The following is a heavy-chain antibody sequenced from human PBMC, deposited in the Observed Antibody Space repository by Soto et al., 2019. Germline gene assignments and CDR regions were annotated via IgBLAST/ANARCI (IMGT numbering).Heavy chain of an antibody. V-gene: IGHV3-30-3*01. J-gene: IGHJ4*02. CDR1: GFMFSRYA. CDR3: VRSRSGAGPDPFGY. D-gene: IGHD3-3*01. Sequence: QVQLVESGGRVVQPGGSLRLSCAASGFMFSRYAIHWVRQAPGKGLEWVAVISKDGSVKYYTDSVRGRFTISRDKSKNTVDLEINNMRDDDTAVFYCVRSRSGAGPDPFGYWCQGTLVTVSS. CDR2: ISKDGSVK.